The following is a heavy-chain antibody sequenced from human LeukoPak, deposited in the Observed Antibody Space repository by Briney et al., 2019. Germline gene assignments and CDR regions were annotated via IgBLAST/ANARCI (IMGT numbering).Heavy chain of an antibody. J-gene: IGHJ4*02. CDR2: INPHTGAA. CDR3: ARGKSGYSP. D-gene: IGHD3-22*01. Sequence: ASVTVSCKVSGYTFTENYIHWVRQTPGRGLEWMGLINPHTGAANYAQSFQGRVTLTSDTSSSTAYMHLRSLGFDDTAVYYCARGKSGYSPWGQGTPVTVSS. V-gene: IGHV1-2*02. CDR1: GYTFTENY.